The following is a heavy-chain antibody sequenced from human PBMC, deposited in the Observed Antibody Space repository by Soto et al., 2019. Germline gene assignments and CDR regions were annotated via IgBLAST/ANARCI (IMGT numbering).Heavy chain of an antibody. V-gene: IGHV4-30-4*02. CDR2: IYYSGST. D-gene: IGHD2-2*01. CDR1: GGSISSGDYY. J-gene: IGHJ4*02. Sequence: SETLSLTCTVSGGSISSGDYYWSWIRQPPGKGLEWIGYIYYSGSTYYNPSLKSRVTMTRDTSISTAYMELSRLRSDDTAVYYCARGGIVVVPAPHLFDYWGQGTLVTVSS. CDR3: ARGGIVVVPAPHLFDY.